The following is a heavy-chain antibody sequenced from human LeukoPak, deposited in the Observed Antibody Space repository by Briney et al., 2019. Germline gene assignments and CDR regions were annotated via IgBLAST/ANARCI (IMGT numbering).Heavy chain of an antibody. CDR3: ARGGSYDFWSGANWSDP. CDR2: IYTSGST. Sequence: NPSETLSLTCTVSGGSISSGSYYWSWIRQPAGKGLEWIGRIYTSGSTNYNPSLKSRVTISVDTSKNQFSLKLSSVTAADTAVYYCARGGSYDFWSGANWSDPWGQGTLVTVSS. V-gene: IGHV4-61*02. D-gene: IGHD3-3*01. CDR1: GGSISSGSYY. J-gene: IGHJ5*02.